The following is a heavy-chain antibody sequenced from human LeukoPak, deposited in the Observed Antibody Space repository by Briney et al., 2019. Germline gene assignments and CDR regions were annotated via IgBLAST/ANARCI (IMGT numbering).Heavy chain of an antibody. D-gene: IGHD2-2*01. Sequence: SQTLSLTSAISGDSVSSNSAAWNWIRQSPSRGLEWLGRTYYRSKWYNDYAVSVKSRITINTDTSKNQFSLQLNSVTPEDTAVYYCARGGYCSSTRCFGYYYGMDVWGQGTTV. J-gene: IGHJ6*02. CDR2: TYYRSKWYN. CDR3: ARGGYCSSTRCFGYYYGMDV. V-gene: IGHV6-1*01. CDR1: GDSVSSNSAA.